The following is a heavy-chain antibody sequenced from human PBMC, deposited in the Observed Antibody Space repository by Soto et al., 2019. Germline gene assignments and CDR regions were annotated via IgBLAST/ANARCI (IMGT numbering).Heavy chain of an antibody. V-gene: IGHV1-46*01. J-gene: IGHJ4*02. Sequence: QVQLVQSGAEVKKPGDSVKVSCKASGYTFTDFHIHWVRQAPGQGLEWMGIINPNGGGTTYAQGFQGRVTVTRDTSTSTVYMEVNSLRSEDTALYYCAVVLLASWGQGTLVTVSS. D-gene: IGHD1-26*01. CDR2: INPNGGGT. CDR3: AVVLLAS. CDR1: GYTFTDFH.